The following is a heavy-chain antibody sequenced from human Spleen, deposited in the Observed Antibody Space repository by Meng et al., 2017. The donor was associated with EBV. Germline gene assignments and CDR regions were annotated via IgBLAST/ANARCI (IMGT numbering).Heavy chain of an antibody. Sequence: QLQLQEAGPGLVKPSATLSLTCTVSGGSISSSNSYWTWIRQPPGKGLEWIGEIFHSGTTYYNSSLKSRVTISVDTSENHFSLKLTSVAAADTAIYYCARGLVVATTSLNYDYWGQGTLVTVSS. D-gene: IGHD5-12*01. J-gene: IGHJ4*02. CDR1: GGSISSSNSY. V-gene: IGHV4-39*02. CDR3: ARGLVVATTSLNYDY. CDR2: IFHSGTT.